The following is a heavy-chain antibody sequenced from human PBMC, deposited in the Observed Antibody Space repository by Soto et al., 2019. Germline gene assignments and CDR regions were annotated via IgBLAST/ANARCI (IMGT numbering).Heavy chain of an antibody. Sequence: EVQLLESGGGLVAPGGSLRLSCAASGFTFSSYSMNWVRQAPGKGLEWVSSISSSGDYIYYADSVKGRFTISRDNAKNSLCLQMSSLRAEDTAVYFCASRFCSNGVCHFDYWGQGTLVTVSS. CDR3: ASRFCSNGVCHFDY. J-gene: IGHJ4*02. V-gene: IGHV3-21*01. CDR1: GFTFSSYS. D-gene: IGHD2-8*01. CDR2: ISSSGDYI.